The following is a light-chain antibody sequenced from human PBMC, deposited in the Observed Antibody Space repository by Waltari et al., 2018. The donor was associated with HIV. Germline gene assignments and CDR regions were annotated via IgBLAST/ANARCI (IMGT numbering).Light chain of an antibody. CDR2: NNN. J-gene: IGLJ2*01. CDR3: AAWDDGLNAL. V-gene: IGLV1-44*01. Sequence: QSVLTQPPSASGTRGQRVTISCSGRRSNIGVNSVPWYQQLPGTAPRLLIYNNNQRPSGVPDRFSGSKSGTSASLAISGLQSEDEADYYCAAWDDGLNALFGGGTKLTVL. CDR1: RSNIGVNS.